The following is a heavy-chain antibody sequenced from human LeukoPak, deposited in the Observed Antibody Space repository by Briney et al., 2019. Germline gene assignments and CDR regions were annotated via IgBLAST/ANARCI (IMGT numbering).Heavy chain of an antibody. CDR1: GGSISSSSYY. Sequence: SETLSLTCTVSGGSISSSSYYWGWIRQPPGKGLEWIGSIYYSGSTYYNPSLKSRVTISVDTSKNQFSLKLSSVTAADTAVYYCARQRYSSSWYWNLFGYYFDYWGQGTLVTVSS. CDR2: IYYSGST. V-gene: IGHV4-39*01. D-gene: IGHD6-13*01. CDR3: ARQRYSSSWYWNLFGYYFDY. J-gene: IGHJ4*02.